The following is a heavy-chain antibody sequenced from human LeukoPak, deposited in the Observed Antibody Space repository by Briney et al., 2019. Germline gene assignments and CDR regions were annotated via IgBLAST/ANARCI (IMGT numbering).Heavy chain of an antibody. J-gene: IGHJ4*02. Sequence: GGSLRLSCAASGFTFSSYWMHWVRQAPGKGLVWVSRINSDGSSTSYADSVKGRFTISRDNAKNTLYLQMNSLRAEDTAVYYCARTPYYYDSSGYVDYWGQGTLVTVSS. CDR2: INSDGSST. CDR3: ARTPYYYDSSGYVDY. D-gene: IGHD3-22*01. V-gene: IGHV3-74*01. CDR1: GFTFSSYW.